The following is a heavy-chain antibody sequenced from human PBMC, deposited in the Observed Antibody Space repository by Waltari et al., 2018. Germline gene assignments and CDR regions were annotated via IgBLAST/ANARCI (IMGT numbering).Heavy chain of an antibody. J-gene: IGHJ4*02. D-gene: IGHD6-19*01. V-gene: IGHV1-69*01. CDR2: ISPIFGTA. CDR1: GGTFSSYA. CDR3: ARESSVAGSFDY. Sequence: QVQLVQSGAEVKKPGSSVKVSCKASGGTFSSYAISWVRQAPGQGLEWMGGISPIFGTAKYEQKFQGRVTSTADESTSTAYMELSSLRSEDTAVYYCARESSVAGSFDYWGQGTLVTVSS.